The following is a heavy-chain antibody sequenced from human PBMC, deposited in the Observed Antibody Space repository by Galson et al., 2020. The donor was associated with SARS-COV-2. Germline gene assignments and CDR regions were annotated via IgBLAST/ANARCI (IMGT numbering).Heavy chain of an antibody. CDR1: GGTFSSYA. J-gene: IGHJ4*02. Sequence: KISCKASGGTFSSYAISWVRQAPGQGLEWMGRIIPILGIANYAQKFQGRVTITADKSTSTAYMELSSLRSEDTAVYYCARDLLDGDGYPCDYWGQGTLVTVSS. V-gene: IGHV1-69*04. CDR3: ARDLLDGDGYPCDY. D-gene: IGHD5-12*01. CDR2: IIPILGIA.